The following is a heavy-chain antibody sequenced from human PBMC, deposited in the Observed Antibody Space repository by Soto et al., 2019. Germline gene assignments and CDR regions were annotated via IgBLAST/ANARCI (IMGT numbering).Heavy chain of an antibody. CDR3: ASPNDSGDYGEFFQQ. CDR1: VCAFTNFG. Sequence: ASVKVSCTSSVCAFTNFGMRWVRQANGQGLEWMGWISAYNGNTNYAQKFQGRVTMTTDPSTNTAYMELKSLKSDDPAVYYFASPNDSGDYGEFFQQWGQGTLVTLSS. J-gene: IGHJ1*01. CDR2: ISAYNGNT. D-gene: IGHD4-17*01. V-gene: IGHV1-18*01.